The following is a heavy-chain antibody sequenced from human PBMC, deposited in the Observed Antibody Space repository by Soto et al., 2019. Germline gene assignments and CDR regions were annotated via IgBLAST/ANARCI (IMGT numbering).Heavy chain of an antibody. CDR3: ARGLTDIVVVPAVAWFDP. Sequence: QVQLQESGPGLVKPSETLSLTCTVSGGSISSYYWSWIRQPPGKGLEWIGYIYYSGSTNYNPSLKSLSTISVDTAKNPFSLKLSAVTAEDTAVYYCARGLTDIVVVPAVAWFDPWGQGTLVTVSS. CDR1: GGSISSYY. D-gene: IGHD2-2*01. V-gene: IGHV4-59*01. J-gene: IGHJ5*02. CDR2: IYYSGST.